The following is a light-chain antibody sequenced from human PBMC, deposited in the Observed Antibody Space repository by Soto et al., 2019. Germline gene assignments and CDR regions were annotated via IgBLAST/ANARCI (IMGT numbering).Light chain of an antibody. CDR2: SNN. CDR1: NSNIGSNT. V-gene: IGLV1-44*01. CDR3: ASWDDSLNGVV. J-gene: IGLJ2*01. Sequence: QSVLTQPPSASGTPGPRVSISCSGSNSNIGSNTVNWYQQVPGAAPKLLIYSNNQRPSGVPDRFSASKSATSASVAISGLQSEDEADYYCASWDDSLNGVVFGGGTKLTVL.